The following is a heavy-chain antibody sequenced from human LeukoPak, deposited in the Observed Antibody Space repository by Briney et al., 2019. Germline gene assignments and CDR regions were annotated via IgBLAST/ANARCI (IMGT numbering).Heavy chain of an antibody. J-gene: IGHJ5*02. Sequence: ASVTVSCKASGYTFTGYYMHWVRQAPGQGLEWMGRINPNSGGTNYAQKFQGRVTMTRDTSISTAYMELSRLRSDDTAVYYCALASIVVVPAAMRAWFDPWGQGTLVTVSS. V-gene: IGHV1-2*06. CDR2: INPNSGGT. CDR1: GYTFTGYY. CDR3: ALASIVVVPAAMRAWFDP. D-gene: IGHD2-2*01.